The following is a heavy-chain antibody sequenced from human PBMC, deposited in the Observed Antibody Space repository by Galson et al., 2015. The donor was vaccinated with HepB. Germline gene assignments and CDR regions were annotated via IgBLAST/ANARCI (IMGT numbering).Heavy chain of an antibody. Sequence: LRLSCAASGFTFSSYWMHWVRQAPGKGLVWVSRINSDGSSTSYADSVKGRFTISRDNAKNTLYLQMNSLRAEDTAVYYCARDLVTFPVPYGMDVWGQGTTVTVSS. CDR3: ARDLVTFPVPYGMDV. CDR2: INSDGSST. D-gene: IGHD3-16*01. J-gene: IGHJ6*02. V-gene: IGHV3-74*01. CDR1: GFTFSSYW.